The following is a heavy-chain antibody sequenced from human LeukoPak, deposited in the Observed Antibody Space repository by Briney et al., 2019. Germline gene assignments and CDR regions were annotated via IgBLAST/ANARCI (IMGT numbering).Heavy chain of an antibody. D-gene: IGHD2/OR15-2a*01. CDR3: AKVGTVYFPLDF. CDR1: GFTFSSYC. CDR2: ISGNSSTI. J-gene: IGHJ4*02. Sequence: GGSLRLSCAASGFTFSSYCMTWVRQAPGKGLEWVSYISGNSSTIYYADSVKGRFTISRDNSKNTLYLQMNSLRAGDTAVYYCAKVGTVYFPLDFWGQGTLVTVSS. V-gene: IGHV3-48*01.